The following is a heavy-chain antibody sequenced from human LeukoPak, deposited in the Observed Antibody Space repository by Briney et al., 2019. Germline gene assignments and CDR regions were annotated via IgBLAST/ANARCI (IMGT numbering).Heavy chain of an antibody. CDR1: GYTFTSYG. J-gene: IGHJ3*02. CDR3: ASRRGTAMVRGNDAFDI. D-gene: IGHD5-18*01. CDR2: IRAYNGNT. V-gene: IGHV1-18*01. Sequence: GASVKVSCKASGYTFTSYGISWVRQAPGQGLEWMGWIRAYNGNTNYAQKLQGRVTMTTDTSTSTAYMELRSLRSDDTAVYYCASRRGTAMVRGNDAFDIWGQGTMVTVSS.